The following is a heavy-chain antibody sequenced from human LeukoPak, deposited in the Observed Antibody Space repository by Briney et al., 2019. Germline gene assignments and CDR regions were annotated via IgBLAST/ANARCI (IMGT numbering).Heavy chain of an antibody. D-gene: IGHD5-18*01. CDR2: INWNGGST. J-gene: IGHJ4*02. V-gene: IGHV3-20*04. CDR3: AKDSAAVTEMGYFDY. Sequence: GGSLRLSCAASGFTFDDYGMSWVRQAPGKGLEWVSGINWNGGSTGYADSGKGRFTISRDNAKNSLYLQMSSLRAEDTALYYCAKDSAAVTEMGYFDYWGQGTLVIVSS. CDR1: GFTFDDYG.